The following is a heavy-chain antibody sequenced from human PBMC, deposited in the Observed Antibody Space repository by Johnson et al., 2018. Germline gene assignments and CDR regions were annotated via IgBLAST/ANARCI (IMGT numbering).Heavy chain of an antibody. CDR3: ARARTTVPYDAFNI. D-gene: IGHD1-1*01. Sequence: QVQLEESGPGLVKPSETLSLTCAVSGGSISGYYWSWIRQPPGKGLEWIGYINYSGSTNYNPSLKRRVTISVDTSKNQFSLKLSPVTAADTAVYYCARARTTVPYDAFNIWGQGTMVTVSS. CDR1: GGSISGYY. CDR2: INYSGST. J-gene: IGHJ3*02. V-gene: IGHV4-59*12.